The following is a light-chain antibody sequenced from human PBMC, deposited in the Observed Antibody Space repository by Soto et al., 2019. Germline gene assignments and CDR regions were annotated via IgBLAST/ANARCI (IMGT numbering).Light chain of an antibody. V-gene: IGKV3-15*01. CDR3: QQYNNWPRT. Sequence: EIGRTQSPATLSVSPGERAPLSCRASQSVSSNLAWYQQKPGQAPRLLIYGASTRATGIPARFSGSGSGTEFTLTISSLQSGDFAVYYCQQYNNWPRTFGQGTKVDIK. CDR2: GAS. CDR1: QSVSSN. J-gene: IGKJ1*01.